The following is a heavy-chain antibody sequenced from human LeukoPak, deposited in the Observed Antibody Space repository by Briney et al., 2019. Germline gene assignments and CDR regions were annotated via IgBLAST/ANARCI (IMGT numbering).Heavy chain of an antibody. D-gene: IGHD2-8*01. CDR3: ARWHGVELSGYGMDV. CDR2: IYTRGST. CDR1: GGSISSGSYY. J-gene: IGHJ6*02. V-gene: IGHV4-61*02. Sequence: SETLSLTCTVSGGSISSGSYYWSWIRQPAGKGLEWIGRIYTRGSTNYNPSLRSRVTISVDTSKNHFSLKLTSVTAADTAVYYCARWHGVELSGYGMDVWGQGTTVTVSS.